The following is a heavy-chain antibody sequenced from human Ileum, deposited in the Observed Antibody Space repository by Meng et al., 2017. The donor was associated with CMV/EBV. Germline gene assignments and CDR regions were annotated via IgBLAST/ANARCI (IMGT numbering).Heavy chain of an antibody. J-gene: IGHJ6*02. CDR1: GLTFSNYW. D-gene: IGHD3-10*01. Sequence: GESLKISCEVSGLTFSNYWMTWVRQVPGKGLEWVANIKQDGSEKHSLDSVKGRFTISRDNAKNSLYLQMNSLRVEDTAVYYCARGRGLGVWGQGTTVTVSS. CDR3: ARGRGLGV. CDR2: IKQDGSEK. V-gene: IGHV3-7*01.